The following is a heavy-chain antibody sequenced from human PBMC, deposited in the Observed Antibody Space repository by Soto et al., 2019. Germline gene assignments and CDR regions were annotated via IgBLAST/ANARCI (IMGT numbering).Heavy chain of an antibody. J-gene: IGHJ6*03. CDR1: GFTFSDYA. V-gene: IGHV3-23*01. CDR2: ISGSGSST. D-gene: IGHD2-21*01. Sequence: EVQLLESGGGLIQPGGSLRLSCAASGFTFSDYAMNWVRLAPGKRVEWVSAISGSGSSTYYSASVHGRCTISRDNSKNTLYLLMNSRSAEDAAVYYCASYSAPYFDFYCNLDVWGIGTTVTVSS. CDR3: ASYSAPYFDFYCNLDV.